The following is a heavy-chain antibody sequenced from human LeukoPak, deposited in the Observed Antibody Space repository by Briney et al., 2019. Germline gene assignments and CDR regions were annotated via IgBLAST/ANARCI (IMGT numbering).Heavy chain of an antibody. CDR2: IYYSGST. V-gene: IGHV4-30-4*01. D-gene: IGHD4-17*01. CDR1: GGSISSGDYY. J-gene: IGHJ6*02. Sequence: SETLSLTCTVSGGSISSGDYYWSWIRQPPGKGLEWIGYIYYSGSTYYNPSLKSRVTISVDTSKNQFSLKLSSVPAADTAVYYCARGPYGDYEVYYGMDVWGQGTTVTVSS. CDR3: ARGPYGDYEVYYGMDV.